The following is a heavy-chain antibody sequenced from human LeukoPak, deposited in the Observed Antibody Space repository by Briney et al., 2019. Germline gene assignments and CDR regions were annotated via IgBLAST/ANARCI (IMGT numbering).Heavy chain of an antibody. V-gene: IGHV4-59*03. CDR2: IYYSGST. CDR1: GGSISSYY. J-gene: IGHJ4*02. CDR3: AARRLYYFDY. D-gene: IGHD2/OR15-2a*01. Sequence: SETLSLTCTVSGGSISSYYWSWIRQPPGKGLEWIGYIYYSGSTNYNPSLKSRVTISVDTSKNQFSLKLSSVTAADTAVYYCAARRLYYFDYWGQGTLLTVSS.